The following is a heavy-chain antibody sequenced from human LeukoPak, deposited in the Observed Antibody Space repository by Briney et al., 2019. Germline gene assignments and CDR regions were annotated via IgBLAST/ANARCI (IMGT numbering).Heavy chain of an antibody. CDR1: GGSISSYY. CDR3: ARDKSRTYGSADAFDI. V-gene: IGHV4-59*12. J-gene: IGHJ3*02. CDR2: ICYSGST. D-gene: IGHD3-10*01. Sequence: PSETLSLTCIVSGGSISSYYWSWIRQPPGKGLEWIAYICYSGSTNYNPSLKSRVTMSVDTSKNQFSLKLSSVTAADTAVYYCARDKSRTYGSADAFDIWGQGTMVTVSS.